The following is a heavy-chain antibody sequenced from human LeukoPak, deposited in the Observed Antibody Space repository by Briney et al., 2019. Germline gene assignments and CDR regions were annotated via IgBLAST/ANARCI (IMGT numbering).Heavy chain of an antibody. J-gene: IGHJ4*02. CDR3: ARVRAGGSYDRGGVDDY. CDR2: ISAYNGNT. CDR1: GYTFTSYG. Sequence: ASVKVSCKASGYTFTSYGISWVRQAPGQGLEWMGWISAYNGNTNYAQKLQGRVTMTTDTSTSTAYMELRSLRSDDTAVYYCARVRAGGSYDRGGVDDYWGQGTLVTVSS. D-gene: IGHD1-26*01. V-gene: IGHV1-18*01.